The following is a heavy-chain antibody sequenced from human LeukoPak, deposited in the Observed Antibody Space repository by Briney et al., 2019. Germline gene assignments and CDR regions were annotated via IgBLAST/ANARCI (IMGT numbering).Heavy chain of an antibody. J-gene: IGHJ4*02. CDR2: IYPGDSDT. Sequence: HGESLKFPCQGPGYRFSNYWIGWVRQMPGKGLEWMGIIYPGDSDTRYSPSFQGQVTISADKSISTAYLQCSSLKASDTAMHHCARGLYYGSGRYYAPHSWGQGTLVIVSS. CDR1: GYRFSNYW. V-gene: IGHV5-51*01. D-gene: IGHD3-10*01. CDR3: ARGLYYGSGRYYAPHS.